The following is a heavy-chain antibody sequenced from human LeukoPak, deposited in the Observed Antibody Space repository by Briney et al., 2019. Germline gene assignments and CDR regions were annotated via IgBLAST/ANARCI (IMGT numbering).Heavy chain of an antibody. Sequence: ASVKVSCKASGYTFTGYYMHWVRQAPGQGLEWMGWINPNSGGTKYAQKFQGRVTMTRDTSISTTYMELSRLRSDDTAVYYCARDPWATYSDYDSSYWGQGTLVTVSS. CDR2: INPNSGGT. CDR1: GYTFTGYY. D-gene: IGHD5-12*01. CDR3: ARDPWATYSDYDSSY. V-gene: IGHV1-2*02. J-gene: IGHJ4*02.